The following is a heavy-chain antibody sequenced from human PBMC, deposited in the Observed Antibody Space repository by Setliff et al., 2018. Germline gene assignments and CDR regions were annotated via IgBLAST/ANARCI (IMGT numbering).Heavy chain of an antibody. CDR3: ARGRDYHGSGSYWAKDV. CDR1: GYAFTGDY. J-gene: IGHJ6*04. V-gene: IGHV1-2*02. Sequence: GASVNVSCKASGYAFTGDYMHWVRQAPGQGLEWMGWINPISGVTNSAQKFQGRVIMTRDTSISTAYMELSSLRSDDTATYYCARGRDYHGSGSYWAKDVWGNGTTVTVSS. CDR2: INPISGVT. D-gene: IGHD3-10*01.